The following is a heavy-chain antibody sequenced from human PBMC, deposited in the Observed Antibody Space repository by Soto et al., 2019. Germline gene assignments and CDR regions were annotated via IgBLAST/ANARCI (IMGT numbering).Heavy chain of an antibody. D-gene: IGHD6-6*01. J-gene: IGHJ4*02. V-gene: IGHV3-23*01. CDR3: AKLVRY. CDR1: GLTFSSSS. CDR2: STGGGST. Sequence: EVQLLESGGGLVQPGGSLRLSCVASGLTFSSSSMSWVRQAPGKGLEWVSVSTGGGSTFYADSVKGRFTISRDNSKNTLYLQMNSLRAEDASVYLCAKLVRYWGQGTLVTVSS.